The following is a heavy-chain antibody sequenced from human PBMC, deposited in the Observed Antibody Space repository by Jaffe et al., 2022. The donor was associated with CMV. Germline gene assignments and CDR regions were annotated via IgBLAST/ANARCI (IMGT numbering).Heavy chain of an antibody. CDR2: INAASGNT. D-gene: IGHD3-10*01. Sequence: QVQLVQSGAEVKKPGASVKVSCKASGYNFNGYPTHWVRQAPGQSLEYMGWINAASGNTGYSQKFQGRVTITSDTSASTAYMELTSLISEDTAVYYCARLSFRGFDSWGQGTLVTVSS. CDR1: GYNFNGYP. CDR3: ARLSFRGFDS. J-gene: IGHJ4*02. V-gene: IGHV1-3*01.